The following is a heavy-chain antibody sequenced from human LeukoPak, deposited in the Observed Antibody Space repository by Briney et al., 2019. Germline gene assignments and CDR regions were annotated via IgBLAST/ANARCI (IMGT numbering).Heavy chain of an antibody. D-gene: IGHD3-10*01. CDR1: GFPFSSYE. J-gene: IGHJ4*02. V-gene: IGHV3-48*03. Sequence: PGGSLRLSCAASGFPFSSYEMNWVRQAPGKGLEGVSYINSSGSTIYYADSVKGRFTISRDNAKNSLYLQMNSLRAEDTAVYYCARVPPYGSGTYGEVYFDYWGQGTLVTVSS. CDR2: INSSGSTI. CDR3: ARVPPYGSGTYGEVYFDY.